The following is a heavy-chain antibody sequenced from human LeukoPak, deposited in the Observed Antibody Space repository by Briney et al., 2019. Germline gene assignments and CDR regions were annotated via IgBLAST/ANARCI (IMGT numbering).Heavy chain of an antibody. CDR1: GFTLSSYS. V-gene: IGHV3-21*01. Sequence: GGSLRLSCAASGFTLSSYSMSWGRQAPGKGLEWVSFISSRSSYIYYADSVKGRFTISRDNANNSLYLHMNSLRAEDTAVYYCASLRDYCNCNWGQGTLVTVSS. D-gene: IGHD4-11*01. CDR2: ISSRSSYI. CDR3: ASLRDYCNCN. J-gene: IGHJ4*02.